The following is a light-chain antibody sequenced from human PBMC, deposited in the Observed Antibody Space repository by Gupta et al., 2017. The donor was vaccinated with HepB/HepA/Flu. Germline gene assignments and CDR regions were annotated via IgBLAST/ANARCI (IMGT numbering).Light chain of an antibody. CDR1: QSVSTSY. J-gene: IGKJ5*01. CDR3: QQYDTSPIT. V-gene: IGKV3-20*01. Sequence: EIVLTQSPGTLSLSRGERATLSCRASQSVSTSYLAWYQQKPGQAPRLLIYGASSRATGIPDRFSGSGSGTDFTLTISGLEPEDFAVYYCQQYDTSPITFGQGTRLEIK. CDR2: GAS.